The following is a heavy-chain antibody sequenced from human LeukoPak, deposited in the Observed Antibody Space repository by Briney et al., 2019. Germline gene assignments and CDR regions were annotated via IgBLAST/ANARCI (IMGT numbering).Heavy chain of an antibody. Sequence: TGGSLRLSCAASGFTFSSYAMSWVRQAPGKGLEWVSAISGSGGSTYYADSVKGRFTISRDNSKNTLYLQMNSLRAEDTAVYYCAKDGYDSSGYYTIPFDYWGQGTLVTVSS. J-gene: IGHJ4*02. D-gene: IGHD3-22*01. CDR2: ISGSGGST. V-gene: IGHV3-23*01. CDR3: AKDGYDSSGYYTIPFDY. CDR1: GFTFSSYA.